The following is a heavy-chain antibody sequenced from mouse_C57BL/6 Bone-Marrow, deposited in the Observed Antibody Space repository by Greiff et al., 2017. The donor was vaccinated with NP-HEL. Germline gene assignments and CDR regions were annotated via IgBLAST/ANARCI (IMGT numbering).Heavy chain of an antibody. CDR3: ARAGYGSSFFDY. V-gene: IGHV5-4*01. J-gene: IGHJ2*01. CDR2: ISDGGSYT. D-gene: IGHD1-1*01. CDR1: GFTFSSYA. Sequence: EVHLVESGGGLVKPGGSLKLSCAASGFTFSSYAMSWVRQTPEKRLEWVATISDGGSYTYYPDNVKGRFTISRDNAKNNLYLQMSHLKSEDTAMYYCARAGYGSSFFDYWGQGTTLTVSS.